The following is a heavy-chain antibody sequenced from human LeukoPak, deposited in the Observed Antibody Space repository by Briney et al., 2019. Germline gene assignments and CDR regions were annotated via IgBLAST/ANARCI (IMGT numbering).Heavy chain of an antibody. Sequence: SSETLSLTCTVSGGSISGGGYYWNWIRQHPGKGLEWIGYIHYSGSTYYNLSLKSRVNISVDTSQKQFSLKLSSVTAADTAMYYCARGGTVDTAMITYYYYFGMDVWGQGTTVTVSS. D-gene: IGHD5-18*01. CDR1: GGSISGGGYY. CDR2: IHYSGST. V-gene: IGHV4-31*03. CDR3: ARGGTVDTAMITYYYYFGMDV. J-gene: IGHJ6*02.